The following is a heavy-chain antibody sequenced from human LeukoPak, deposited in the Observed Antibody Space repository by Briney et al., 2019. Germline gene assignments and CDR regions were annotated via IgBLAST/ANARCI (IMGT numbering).Heavy chain of an antibody. CDR3: AKDYYDSSGYYNYGMDV. CDR1: GFTFSSYG. CDR2: ISYDGSNK. J-gene: IGHJ6*02. Sequence: GRSLRLSCAASGFTFSSYGMPWVRQAPGKGLEWVAVISYDGSNKYYADSVKGRFTISRDNSKNTLYLQMNSLRAEDTAVYYCAKDYYDSSGYYNYGMDVWGQGTTVTVSS. V-gene: IGHV3-30*18. D-gene: IGHD3-22*01.